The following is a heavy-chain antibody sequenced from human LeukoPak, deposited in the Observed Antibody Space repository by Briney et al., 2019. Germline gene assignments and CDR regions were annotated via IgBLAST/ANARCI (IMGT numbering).Heavy chain of an antibody. CDR1: GYTFTNFG. V-gene: IGHV1-69*13. J-gene: IGHJ6*02. CDR2: IIPIFGTA. D-gene: IGHD4-17*01. Sequence: ASVKVSCKASGYTFTNFGISWVRQAPGQGLEWMGGIIPIFGTANYAQKFQGRVTITADESTSTAYMELSSLRSEDTAVYYCARSLTTGYYYYYGMDVWGQGTTVTVSS. CDR3: ARSLTTGYYYYYGMDV.